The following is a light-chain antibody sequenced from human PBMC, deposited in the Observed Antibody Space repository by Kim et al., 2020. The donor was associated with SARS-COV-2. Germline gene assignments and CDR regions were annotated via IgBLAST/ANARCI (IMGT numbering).Light chain of an antibody. CDR3: NSRDSNDNVV. J-gene: IGLJ2*01. Sequence: SSELTQDPAVSVALGQTVSITCQGDSLRSYYATWYQQKPGQAPILVIYGKNNRPSGIPDRFSVSSSGNTASLTITGTQAGDEADYYCNSRDSNDNVVFGG. V-gene: IGLV3-19*01. CDR2: GKN. CDR1: SLRSYY.